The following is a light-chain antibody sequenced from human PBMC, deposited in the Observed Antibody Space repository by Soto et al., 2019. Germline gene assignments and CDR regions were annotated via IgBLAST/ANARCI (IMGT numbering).Light chain of an antibody. CDR1: SSNFGSNY. V-gene: IGLV1-47*01. J-gene: IGLJ2*01. Sequence: QSVLTQPPSASGTPGQRVTMSCSGSSSNFGSNYVYWYQQLPGTAPKLLIYRNNQRPSGVPDRFSGSKSGTSASLAISGLRSEDEADYYCAAWDDSLSGHVVFGGGTKLTVL. CDR3: AAWDDSLSGHVV. CDR2: RNN.